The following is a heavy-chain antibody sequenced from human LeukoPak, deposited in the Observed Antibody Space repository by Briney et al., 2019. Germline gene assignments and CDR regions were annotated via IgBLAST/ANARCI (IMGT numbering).Heavy chain of an antibody. CDR2: INHSGST. CDR3: ARVLAAATLDY. Sequence: SETLSLTCAVYGGSFSGYYWSWIRQPPGKGLEWIGEINHSGSTNYNPSLKSRVTISLDTSKSQFSLKLSSVTAADTAVYYCARVLAAATLDYWGQGTLVTVSS. J-gene: IGHJ4*02. CDR1: GGSFSGYY. D-gene: IGHD6-13*01. V-gene: IGHV4-34*01.